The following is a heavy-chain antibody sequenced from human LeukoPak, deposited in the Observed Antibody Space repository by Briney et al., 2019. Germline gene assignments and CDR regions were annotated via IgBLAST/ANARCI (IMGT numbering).Heavy chain of an antibody. V-gene: IGHV3-23*01. Sequence: GGSLRLSCASSGFTLTSYAVSWVRQAPGKGLEWVSTISYSGGTTYHTDSVKGRFTISRDISKNTVYLQMNSLKAEDTAVYYCAKDRGSSGWLFDYWGQGTLVTVSS. J-gene: IGHJ4*02. D-gene: IGHD6-19*01. CDR3: AKDRGSSGWLFDY. CDR1: GFTLTSYA. CDR2: ISYSGGTT.